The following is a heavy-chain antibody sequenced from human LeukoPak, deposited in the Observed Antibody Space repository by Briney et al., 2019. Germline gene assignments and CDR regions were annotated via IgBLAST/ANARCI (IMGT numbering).Heavy chain of an antibody. D-gene: IGHD5-24*01. CDR1: GFTFRNYG. CDR3: ARDRWLQSQRYFDY. V-gene: IGHV3-21*01. Sequence: GGSLRLSCVASGFTFRNYGMNWVRQAPGKGLEWVSSISTSSSYIYYADSLKGRFTISRDNAKNSLYLQMNSLRAEDTAVYYCARDRWLQSQRYFDYWGQGTLVTVSS. J-gene: IGHJ4*02. CDR2: ISTSSSYI.